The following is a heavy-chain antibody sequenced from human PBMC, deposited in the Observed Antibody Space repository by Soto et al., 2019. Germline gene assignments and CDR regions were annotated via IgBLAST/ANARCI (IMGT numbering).Heavy chain of an antibody. CDR2: IVVGSGNT. D-gene: IGHD5-12*01. CDR1: GFTFTSSA. V-gene: IGHV1-58*02. J-gene: IGHJ3*02. Sequence: GASVKVSCKDSGFTFTSSAMQWVRQARGQRLEWIGWIVVGSGNTNYAQKFQERVTITRDMSTSTAYMELSSLRSEDTAVYYCAAPTEYSGYFAAFDIWGQGTMVTVSS. CDR3: AAPTEYSGYFAAFDI.